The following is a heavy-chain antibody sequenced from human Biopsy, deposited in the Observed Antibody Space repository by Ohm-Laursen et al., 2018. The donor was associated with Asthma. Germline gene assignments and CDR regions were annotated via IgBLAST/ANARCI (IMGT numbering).Heavy chain of an antibody. J-gene: IGHJ3*02. CDR1: GDSFSNYA. V-gene: IGHV1-3*01. CDR3: ARTYYDFLTGQVNDALAM. CDR2: INAGNGNT. Sequence: GASVKVSCKASGDSFSNYAISWVRQAPGQRLEWMGWINAGNGNTKYSEKFQGRVTITRDTSASTAYMDLSSLRSEDTAVYYCARTYYDFLTGQVNDALAMWGQGTMVTVSS. D-gene: IGHD3-9*01.